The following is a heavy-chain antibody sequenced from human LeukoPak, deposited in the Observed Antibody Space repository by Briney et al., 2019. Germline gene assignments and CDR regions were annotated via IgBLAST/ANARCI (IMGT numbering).Heavy chain of an antibody. V-gene: IGHV3-21*01. CDR1: GFTFSSYS. D-gene: IGHD1-26*01. CDR2: ISSSSSYT. J-gene: IGHJ4*02. Sequence: GGSLRLSCAASGFTFSSYSMNWVRQAPGKGLEWVSSISSSSSYTYYADSVKGRFTISRDNAKNSLYLQMNSLRAEDTAVYYCARAYSGSKLDYWGQGTLVTVSS. CDR3: ARAYSGSKLDY.